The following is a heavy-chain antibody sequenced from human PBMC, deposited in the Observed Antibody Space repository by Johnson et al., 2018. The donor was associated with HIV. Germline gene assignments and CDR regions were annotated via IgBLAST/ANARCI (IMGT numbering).Heavy chain of an antibody. Sequence: VQVLESGGVVVQPGGSLRLSCAASGFTFDDYAMHWVRQPPGKGLEWVSLISWDGGSTYYADSVKGRFTISRDNSKNSLYLQMNSLRAEDTALYYCAKAQDSGSYRGGAFDIWGQGTMVTVSS. V-gene: IGHV3-43D*03. CDR2: ISWDGGST. CDR3: AKAQDSGSYRGGAFDI. CDR1: GFTFDDYA. D-gene: IGHD1-26*01. J-gene: IGHJ3*02.